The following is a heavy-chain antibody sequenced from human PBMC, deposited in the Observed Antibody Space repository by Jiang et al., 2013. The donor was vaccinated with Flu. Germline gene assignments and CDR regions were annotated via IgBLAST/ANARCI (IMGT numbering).Heavy chain of an antibody. D-gene: IGHD6-6*01. J-gene: IGHJ6*03. CDR2: IIPVFGTP. V-gene: IGHV1-69*01. Sequence: WMGRIIPVFGTPNYAQNFQGRVTITADESTNTAYMELRSLRSEDTAMYYCARVLTSRSDHYYYYFMDVWGKGTTVTVSS. CDR3: ARVLTSRSDHYYYYFMDV.